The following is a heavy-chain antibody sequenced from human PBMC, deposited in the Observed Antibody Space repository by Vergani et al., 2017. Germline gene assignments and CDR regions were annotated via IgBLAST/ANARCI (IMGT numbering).Heavy chain of an antibody. D-gene: IGHD3-3*01. J-gene: IGHJ5*02. CDR2: IKQDGSEK. V-gene: IGHV3-7*01. CDR3: WRDRRDYDFWSGLSWVRPPGNWFDP. CDR1: GFTFSSYG. Sequence: EVQLVESGGGLVQPGRSLRLSCAASGFTFSSYGMHWVRQAPGKGLEWVANIKQDGSEKYYVDSVKGRFTISRDNAKNSLYLQMNSLRAEDTAGYYCWRDRRDYDFWSGLSWVRPPGNWFDPWGQGTLVTVSS.